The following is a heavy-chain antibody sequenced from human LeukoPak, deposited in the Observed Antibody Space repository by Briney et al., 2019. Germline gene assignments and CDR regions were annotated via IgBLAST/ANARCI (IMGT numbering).Heavy chain of an antibody. D-gene: IGHD2-15*01. V-gene: IGHV3-66*01. J-gene: IGHJ4*02. CDR2: IHSDGSP. CDR3: ASLTVV. CDR1: GFTVSGNY. Sequence: PGGSLRLSCVASGFTVSGNYMSWVRQAPGKGLEWVSVIHSDGSPYYADSVKGRFTISRDNSKSTLYLQMNSLRAEDTAVYYCASLTVVWGQGTLVTFSS.